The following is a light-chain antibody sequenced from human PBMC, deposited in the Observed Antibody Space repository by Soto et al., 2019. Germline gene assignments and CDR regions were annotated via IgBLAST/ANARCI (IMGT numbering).Light chain of an antibody. CDR2: DVS. J-gene: IGLJ3*02. V-gene: IGLV2-11*01. Sequence: QSALTQPRSVSGSPGQAVTISCTGTSSDVGIYNYVSWYQQHPGRVPEVIIYDVSKRPSGVPDRFSGSKSGNTASLTISGLQAEGEAEYYCCSYAGSYTVMFGGGTKLAVL. CDR3: CSYAGSYTVM. CDR1: SSDVGIYNY.